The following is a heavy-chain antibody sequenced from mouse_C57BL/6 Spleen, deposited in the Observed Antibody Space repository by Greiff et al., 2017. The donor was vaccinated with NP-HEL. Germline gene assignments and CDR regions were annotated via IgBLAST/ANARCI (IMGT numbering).Heavy chain of an antibody. CDR1: GYTFTDYY. D-gene: IGHD1-1*01. Sequence: VKLQQSGAELVRPGASVKLSCKASGYTFTDYYINWVKQRPGQGLEWIARIYPGSGNTYYNEKFKGKATLTAEKSSSTAYMQLSSLTSEDSAVYFCARSPSIYYYGSSDWYFDVWGTGTTVTVSS. J-gene: IGHJ1*03. CDR3: ARSPSIYYYGSSDWYFDV. CDR2: IYPGSGNT. V-gene: IGHV1-76*01.